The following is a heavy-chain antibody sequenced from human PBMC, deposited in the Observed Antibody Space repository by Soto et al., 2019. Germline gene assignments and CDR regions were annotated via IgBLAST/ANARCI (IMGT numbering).Heavy chain of an antibody. Sequence: SETLSLTCTVSGGSISSYYWSWIRQPPGKRLEWIGYIYYSGSTNYNPSLKSRVTISVDTSKNQFSLKLSSVTAADTAVYYCARHDCSSTSCYFGGGRDYWGQGTLVTVSS. V-gene: IGHV4-59*08. CDR3: ARHDCSSTSCYFGGGRDY. J-gene: IGHJ4*02. CDR2: IYYSGST. CDR1: GGSISSYY. D-gene: IGHD2-2*01.